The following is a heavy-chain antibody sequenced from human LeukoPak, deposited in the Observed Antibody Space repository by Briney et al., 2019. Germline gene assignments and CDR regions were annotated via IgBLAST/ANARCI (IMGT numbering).Heavy chain of an antibody. CDR3: ATRHEYSYPY. D-gene: IGHD5-18*01. V-gene: IGHV3-64*02. CDR2: IGGNGDTS. J-gene: IGHJ4*02. Sequence: GGSLRLSCAASGFTFSNYAMHWVRQAPGKGLEYVSAIGGNGDTSYYADSVKGRFTISRDNSKNTVYLQMGSLRTEDMAVYYCATRHEYSYPYWGRGTLVTVSS. CDR1: GFTFSNYA.